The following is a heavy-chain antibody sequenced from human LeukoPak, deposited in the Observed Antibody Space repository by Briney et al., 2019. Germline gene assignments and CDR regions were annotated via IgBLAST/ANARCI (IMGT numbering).Heavy chain of an antibody. J-gene: IGHJ6*02. CDR1: GYTFTGYY. D-gene: IGHD2-2*02. CDR3: ARVEGYCSSTSCYNPKERAHYYYYYGMDV. Sequence: ASVKVSCKASGYTFTGYYMHWVRQAPGQGLEWMGWINPNSGGTNYAQKFQGRVTMTRDTSISTAYMELSRLRSDDTAVYYCARVEGYCSSTSCYNPKERAHYYYYYGMDVWGQGTTVTVSS. V-gene: IGHV1-2*02. CDR2: INPNSGGT.